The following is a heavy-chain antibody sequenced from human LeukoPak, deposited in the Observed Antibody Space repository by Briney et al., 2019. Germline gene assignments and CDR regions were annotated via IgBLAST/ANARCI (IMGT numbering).Heavy chain of an antibody. D-gene: IGHD2-15*01. J-gene: IGHJ4*02. CDR1: GYTFTGYY. Sequence: GASVKVSCKASGYTFTGYYMHWVRQAPGQGLEWMGWINPNSGGTNYAQKFQGRVTMTRDTSISTAYMELSRLRSDDTAVYYCARGYCSGGSCYRGGDYWGQGTLVTVSS. CDR2: INPNSGGT. CDR3: ARGYCSGGSCYRGGDY. V-gene: IGHV1-2*02.